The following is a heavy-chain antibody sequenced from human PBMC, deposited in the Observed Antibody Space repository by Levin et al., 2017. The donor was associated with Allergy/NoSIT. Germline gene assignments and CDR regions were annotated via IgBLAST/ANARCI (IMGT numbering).Heavy chain of an antibody. CDR1: GFTFTSYA. Sequence: LSGGSLRLSCAASGFTFTSYAMAWVRQAPGKGLEWVSVISGSLGNTYHADSVKGRFTISRDNPKSMLYLQMNSLRDEDTAVYYCAKDCGWDCRGSQSYYFDDWGQGTLVTVSS. CDR2: ISGSLGNT. J-gene: IGHJ4*02. D-gene: IGHD2-15*01. V-gene: IGHV3-23*01. CDR3: AKDCGWDCRGSQSYYFDD.